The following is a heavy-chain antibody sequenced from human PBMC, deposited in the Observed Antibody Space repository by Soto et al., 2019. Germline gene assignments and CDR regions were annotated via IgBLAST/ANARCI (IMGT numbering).Heavy chain of an antibody. V-gene: IGHV1-18*01. J-gene: IGHJ3*02. Sequence: GVPVKVSCKASGYTFTSYGISWARQAPGKGLEWMGWISAYNGNTNYAQKLQGRVTMTTDTSTSTAYMELRSLRSDDTAVYYCARDCSSTSCYLAAFDIRGQGTMVPGSS. D-gene: IGHD2-2*01. CDR1: GYTFTSYG. CDR2: ISAYNGNT. CDR3: ARDCSSTSCYLAAFDI.